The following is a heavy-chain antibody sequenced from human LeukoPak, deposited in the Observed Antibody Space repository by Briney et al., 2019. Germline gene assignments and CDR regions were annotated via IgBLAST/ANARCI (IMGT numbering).Heavy chain of an antibody. D-gene: IGHD6-6*01. CDR3: ARVRGSSSGAMVDY. CDR2: IYYSGST. J-gene: IGHJ4*02. Sequence: SETLSLTCAVYGGSFSGYYWSWIRQPPGKGLEWIGYIYYSGSTNYNPSLKSRVTISVDTSKNQFSLKLSSVTAADTAVYYCARVRGSSSGAMVDYWGRGTLVTVSS. CDR1: GGSFSGYY. V-gene: IGHV4-59*01.